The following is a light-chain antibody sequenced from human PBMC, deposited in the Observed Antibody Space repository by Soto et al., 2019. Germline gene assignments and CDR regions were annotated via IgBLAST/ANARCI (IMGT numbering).Light chain of an antibody. J-gene: IGLJ1*01. CDR1: SSDVGGYDY. Sequence: QSALTQPRSVSGSPGQSVTISCTGTSSDVGGYDYASWYQHHPGKAPKLMIYDVDKRPSGVPGRFSGSKSGNTASLTISGLQAEDEADYYCCSYAGSYPFVFGTGTKLTVL. V-gene: IGLV2-11*01. CDR2: DVD. CDR3: CSYAGSYPFV.